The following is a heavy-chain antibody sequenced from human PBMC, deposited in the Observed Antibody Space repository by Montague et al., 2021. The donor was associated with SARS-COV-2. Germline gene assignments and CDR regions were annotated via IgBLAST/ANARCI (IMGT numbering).Heavy chain of an antibody. CDR3: ARDYSHCSGGSCVFDY. J-gene: IGHJ4*02. CDR1: GGSISNYY. D-gene: IGHD2-15*01. Sequence: SDTLSLTRTVSGGSISNYYWSWIRQPAGKGLEWIGRIYSSGSTNYNPSLKSRISMSVDTSKNQFSLKLSSVTAADTAIYYCARDYSHCSGGSCVFDYWGQGTLVTVSS. CDR2: IYSSGST. V-gene: IGHV4-4*07.